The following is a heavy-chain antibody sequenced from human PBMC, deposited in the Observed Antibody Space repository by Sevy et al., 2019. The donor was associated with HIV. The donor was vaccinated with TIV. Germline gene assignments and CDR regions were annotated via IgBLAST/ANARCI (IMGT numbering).Heavy chain of an antibody. D-gene: IGHD7-27*01. J-gene: IGHJ4*02. V-gene: IGHV6-1*01. CDR2: TYYKSEWYN. CDR3: ARDQNWGYDS. CDR1: GDSVSNNIAA. Sequence: KQSQTLSLTCAISGDSVSNNIAAWNWIRQSPSRGLGWLGRTYYKSEWYNDYAVSVKGRIVINPDTSKNQFSLQLNSVTPDDTAVYYCARDQNWGYDSWGQGTLVTVSS.